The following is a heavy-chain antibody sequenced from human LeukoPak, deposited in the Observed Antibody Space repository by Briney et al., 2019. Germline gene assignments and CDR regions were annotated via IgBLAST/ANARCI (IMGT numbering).Heavy chain of an antibody. Sequence: ASVKVSCKASGYTFTTYGISWVRQAPGQGLEWMGWISAYNGKTYYAQKLQGRVTMTTDTSTSTAYMELRSLRSDDTAVYYCARGSPSRYNYDSSGYYGGYFDYWGQGTPVTVS. D-gene: IGHD3-22*01. J-gene: IGHJ4*02. V-gene: IGHV1-18*01. CDR2: ISAYNGKT. CDR3: ARGSPSRYNYDSSGYYGGYFDY. CDR1: GYTFTTYG.